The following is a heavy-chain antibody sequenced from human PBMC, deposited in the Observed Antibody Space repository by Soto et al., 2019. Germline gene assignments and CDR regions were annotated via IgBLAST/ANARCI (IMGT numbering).Heavy chain of an antibody. V-gene: IGHV3-23*01. CDR3: GKNYYLDN. CDR1: GFTFSSYA. Sequence: EVQLLESGGDLVQPGGSLRLSCAASGFTFSSYAMSWVRQAPGKGLEWVSSITTSGDRTYYADSVKGRFTISRDNSKNTLSLQMNSLRAEDTAIYYCGKNYYLDNWGQVTLVTVSS. CDR2: ITTSGDRT. J-gene: IGHJ4*02.